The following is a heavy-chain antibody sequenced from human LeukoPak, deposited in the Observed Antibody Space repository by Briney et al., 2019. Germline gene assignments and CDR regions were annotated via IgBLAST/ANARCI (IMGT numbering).Heavy chain of an antibody. CDR1: GFTFRSYS. CDR3: SRDGEHGYNDIDF. D-gene: IGHD5-24*01. J-gene: IGHJ4*02. Sequence: GRSLRLSCAASGFTFRSYSMHWVRQAPVRGLESVAVISPDGTNIYYAGSVKGRFTISRDNSENTLYLQMNSLRAEGTALYYCSRDGEHGYNDIDFWGQGTLVTVSS. CDR2: ISPDGTNI. V-gene: IGHV3-30-3*01.